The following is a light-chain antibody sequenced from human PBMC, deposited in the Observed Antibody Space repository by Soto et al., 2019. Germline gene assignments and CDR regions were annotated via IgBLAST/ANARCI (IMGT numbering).Light chain of an antibody. J-gene: IGLJ3*02. CDR2: EVT. CDR1: SSDVGGYNY. V-gene: IGLV2-8*01. CDR3: SSYAASNDFYFV. Sequence: QSALTLPPSASGSPGQSVTISCTGTSSDVGGYNYVSWYQQYPGRAPKLMIYEVTKRPSGVPDRFSGSKSGNTASLTVSGLLAEDEADYYCSSYAASNDFYFVFGGGTKLTVL.